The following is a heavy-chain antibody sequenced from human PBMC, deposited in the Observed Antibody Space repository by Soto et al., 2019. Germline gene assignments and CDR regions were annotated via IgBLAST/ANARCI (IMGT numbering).Heavy chain of an antibody. V-gene: IGHV1-58*01. J-gene: IGHJ6*02. CDR3: AARLQFIYYYYGMDV. CDR1: GFTFTSSA. D-gene: IGHD4-4*01. Sequence: ASVKVSCKASGFTFTSSAVQWVRQARGQRLEWIGWIVVGSGNTNYAQKFQERVTITRDMSTSTAYMELSSLRSEDTAVYYCAARLQFIYYYYGMDVWGQGITVTVSS. CDR2: IVVGSGNT.